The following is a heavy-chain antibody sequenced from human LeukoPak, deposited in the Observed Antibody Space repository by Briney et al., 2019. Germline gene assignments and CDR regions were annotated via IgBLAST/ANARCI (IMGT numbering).Heavy chain of an antibody. J-gene: IGHJ5*02. V-gene: IGHV1-8*03. Sequence: ASVKVSCKASGYSFTSYDINWVRQATGQGLEWMGWMNPNSGNTGYAQKFQGRVTITRNTSISTAYMELNSLRAEDTAVYYCARRSGIVVVVAASGWFDPWGQGTLVTVSS. D-gene: IGHD2-15*01. CDR2: MNPNSGNT. CDR3: ARRSGIVVVVAASGWFDP. CDR1: GYSFTSYD.